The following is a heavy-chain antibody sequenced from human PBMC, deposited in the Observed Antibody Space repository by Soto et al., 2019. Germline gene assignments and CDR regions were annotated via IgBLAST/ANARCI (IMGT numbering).Heavy chain of an antibody. CDR3: AKFGMATTKRSPPYYIDY. V-gene: IGHV3-23*01. CDR2: ISGSGGGT. CDR1: GFTFSSYA. Sequence: GGSLRLSCAASGFTFSSYAMSWVRQAPGKGLEWVSSISGSGGGTYYADSVKGRFTFSRDNSKNTLYLQMNSLRAEDTAVYYCAKFGMATTKRSPPYYIDYWGQGALVTVSS. J-gene: IGHJ4*02. D-gene: IGHD1-1*01.